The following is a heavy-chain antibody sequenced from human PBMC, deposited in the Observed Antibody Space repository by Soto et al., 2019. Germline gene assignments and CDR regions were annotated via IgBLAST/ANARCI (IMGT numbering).Heavy chain of an antibody. CDR2: ISGSGETP. D-gene: IGHD3-10*01. J-gene: IGHJ4*01. CDR3: AKDRRITMVRGVLRAFDS. Sequence: PGGSLRLSCAASGFTFSNYPMSWVRQAPGKGLEWVSGISGSGETPYYADSVKGRFTISRDNYKNMLYLQMNSLRAEDTAVYYCAKDRRITMVRGVLRAFDSWRQGNLVPVSS. CDR1: GFTFSNYP. V-gene: IGHV3-23*01.